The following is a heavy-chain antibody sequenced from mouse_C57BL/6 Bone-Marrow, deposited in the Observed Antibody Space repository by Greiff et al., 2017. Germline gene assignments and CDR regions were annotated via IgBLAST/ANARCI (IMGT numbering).Heavy chain of an antibody. CDR1: GYSFTGYY. CDR3: ARGPYDYDGDFDY. Sequence: EVKLMESGPELVKPGASVKISCKASGYSFTGYYMNWVKQSPEKSLEWIGEINPSTGGTTYNQKFKAKATLTVDKSSSTAYMQLKSLTSEDSAVYYCARGPYDYDGDFDYWGQGTTLTVSS. D-gene: IGHD2-4*01. J-gene: IGHJ2*01. V-gene: IGHV1-42*01. CDR2: INPSTGGT.